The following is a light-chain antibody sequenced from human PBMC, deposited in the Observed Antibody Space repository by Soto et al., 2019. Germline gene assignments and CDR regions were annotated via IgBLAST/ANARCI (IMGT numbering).Light chain of an antibody. CDR2: DAS. CDR1: QSVSSY. Sequence: EIVLTQSPGTLSLSPGERATLXCRASQSVSSYLAWYQQKPGQAPRLLIYDASTRATGIPARFSGSGSRTDFTLTISSLEPEDFAVYYCQQRSNWPLTFGGGTKVEIK. V-gene: IGKV3-11*01. CDR3: QQRSNWPLT. J-gene: IGKJ4*01.